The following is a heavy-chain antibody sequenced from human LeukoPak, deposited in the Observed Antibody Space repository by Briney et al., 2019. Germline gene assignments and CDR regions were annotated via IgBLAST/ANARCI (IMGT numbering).Heavy chain of an antibody. Sequence: GGSLRLSCAASGFTFSSYEMNWVRQAPGKGLEWVSYISSSGSTIYYADSVKGRFTISRDNAKNSLYLQMNSLRAEDTAVYYCAKDTGYNNNWFQALDYWGQGTLVTVSS. CDR3: AKDTGYNNNWFQALDY. D-gene: IGHD6-13*01. J-gene: IGHJ4*02. CDR1: GFTFSSYE. CDR2: ISSSGSTI. V-gene: IGHV3-48*03.